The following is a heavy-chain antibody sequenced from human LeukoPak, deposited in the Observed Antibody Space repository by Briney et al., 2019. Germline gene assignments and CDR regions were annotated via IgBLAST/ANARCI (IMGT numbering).Heavy chain of an antibody. CDR3: AKERVVYYYYYGMDV. CDR1: GFTFSSYG. D-gene: IGHD2-15*01. CDR2: ISYDGSNK. Sequence: PGGSLRLYCAASGFTFSSYGMHWVRQAPGKXXXXXXXISYDGSNKXXXXXXXXXXTISRDNSKXTLYLQMNSLRAEDTAVYYCAKERVVYYYYYGMDVWGQGTTVTVSS. J-gene: IGHJ6*02. V-gene: IGHV3-30*18.